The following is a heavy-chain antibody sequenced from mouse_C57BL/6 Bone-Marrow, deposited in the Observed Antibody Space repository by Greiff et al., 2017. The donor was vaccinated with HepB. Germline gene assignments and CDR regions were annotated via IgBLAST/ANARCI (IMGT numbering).Heavy chain of an antibody. Sequence: VQLQQSGPELVKPGASVKLSCKASGYTFTSYDINWVKQRPGQGLEWIGWIYPRDGSTKYNEKFKGKATLTVDTSSSTAYMELHSLTSEDSAVYFCARAVIYYYGPFAYWGQGTRVTVSA. CDR1: GYTFTSYD. D-gene: IGHD1-1*01. V-gene: IGHV1-85*01. CDR3: ARAVIYYYGPFAY. CDR2: IYPRDGST. J-gene: IGHJ3*01.